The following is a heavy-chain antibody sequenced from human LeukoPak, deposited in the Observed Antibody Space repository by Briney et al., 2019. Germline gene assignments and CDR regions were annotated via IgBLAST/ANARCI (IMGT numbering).Heavy chain of an antibody. J-gene: IGHJ4*02. CDR2: INWNGGST. CDR1: GFTFDDYG. V-gene: IGHV3-20*04. CDR3: ARGVLLWFGELLSLPDY. Sequence: GGSLRLSCAASGFTFDDYGMSWVRQAPGKGLEWVSGINWNGGSTGYADSVKGRFTISRDNAKNSLYLQMNSLRAEDTALYYCARGVLLWFGELLSLPDYWGQGTLVTVSS. D-gene: IGHD3-10*01.